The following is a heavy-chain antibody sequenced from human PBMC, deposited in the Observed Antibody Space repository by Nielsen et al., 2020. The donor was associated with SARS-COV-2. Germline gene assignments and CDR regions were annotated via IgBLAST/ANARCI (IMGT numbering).Heavy chain of an antibody. CDR2: ISAYNGNT. V-gene: IGHV1-18*04. Sequence: ASVKVSCKASGYTFTSYGISWVRQAPGQGLEWMGWISAYNGNTNYAQKLQGRVTMTTDTSTSTAYMELRSLRSDDTAVYYYARADKQLVQYYYYYYMDVWGKGTTVTVPS. CDR3: ARADKQLVQYYYYYYMDV. CDR1: GYTFTSYG. J-gene: IGHJ6*03. D-gene: IGHD6-6*01.